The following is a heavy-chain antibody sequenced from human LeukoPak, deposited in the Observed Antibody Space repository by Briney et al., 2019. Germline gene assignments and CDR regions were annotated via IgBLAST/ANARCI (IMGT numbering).Heavy chain of an antibody. CDR1: GFMFSTYD. CDR3: ARALRRYSYDYPSPDY. J-gene: IGHJ4*02. Sequence: GGSLRLSCVASGFMFSTYDMNWVRQTPGKVLEWVSSITSGSNFIYQADSVRGRFTISRDNAKNSLYLQMNSLRAEDTALYYCARALRRYSYDYPSPDYWGQGTLVTVSS. V-gene: IGHV3-21*04. D-gene: IGHD5-18*01. CDR2: ITSGSNFI.